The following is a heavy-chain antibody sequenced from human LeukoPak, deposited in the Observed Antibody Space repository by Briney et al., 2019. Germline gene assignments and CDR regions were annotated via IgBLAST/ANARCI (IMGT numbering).Heavy chain of an antibody. D-gene: IGHD6-19*01. J-gene: IGHJ4*02. Sequence: TSETLSLTCAVYGGSFSGYYWSWIRQPPGKGLEWIGEINHSGSTNYNPSLKSRVTISVDTSKNQFSLKLSSVTAADTAVYYCARGSGLLDYWGQGTLVTVSS. V-gene: IGHV4-34*01. CDR2: INHSGST. CDR1: GGSFSGYY. CDR3: ARGSGLLDY.